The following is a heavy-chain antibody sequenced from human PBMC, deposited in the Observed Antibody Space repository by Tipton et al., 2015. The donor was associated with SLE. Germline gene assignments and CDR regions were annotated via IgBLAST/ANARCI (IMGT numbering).Heavy chain of an antibody. Sequence: LSCNVSGYSIRDGYYWGWIRQAPGKGLEWIGSVYESGTTYYNPSLKSRVTMSVDTSKTQFSLKLSSLTAADTAVYYCARVVTVVATHYYDMDVWGQGTTVTVSS. D-gene: IGHD2-15*01. J-gene: IGHJ6*02. CDR1: GYSIRDGYY. CDR3: ARVVTVVATHYYDMDV. V-gene: IGHV4-38-2*02. CDR2: VYESGTT.